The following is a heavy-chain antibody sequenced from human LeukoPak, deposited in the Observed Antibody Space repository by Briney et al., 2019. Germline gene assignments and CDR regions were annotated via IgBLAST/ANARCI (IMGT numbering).Heavy chain of an antibody. V-gene: IGHV4-59*01. CDR1: GGSISSYY. Sequence: SETLSLTCTVSGGSISSYYWSWIRQPPGKGLEWIGYIYYSGSTNYNPSLKSRVTISVDTSKNQFSLKLSSVTAADTAVYYCARSYYYDSSGYYEWFDPWGQGTLVTVSS. D-gene: IGHD3-22*01. J-gene: IGHJ5*02. CDR3: ARSYYYDSSGYYEWFDP. CDR2: IYYSGST.